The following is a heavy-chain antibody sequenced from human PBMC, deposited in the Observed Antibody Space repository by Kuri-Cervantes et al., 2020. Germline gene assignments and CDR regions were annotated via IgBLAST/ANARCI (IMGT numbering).Heavy chain of an antibody. Sequence: SETLSLTCTVSGGSISSGGYYWSWIRQHPGKGLEWIGYIYYSGSTNYNPSLKSRVTISVDTSKNQFSLKLSSVTAADTAVYYCARGPLRGVFDYWGQGTLVTVSS. V-gene: IGHV4-61*08. J-gene: IGHJ4*02. CDR2: IYYSGST. CDR1: GGSISSGGYY. CDR3: ARGPLRGVFDY. D-gene: IGHD3-3*01.